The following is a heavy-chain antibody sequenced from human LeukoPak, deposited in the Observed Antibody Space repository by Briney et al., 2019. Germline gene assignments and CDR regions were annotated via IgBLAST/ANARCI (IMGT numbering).Heavy chain of an antibody. D-gene: IGHD6-13*01. Sequence: ASVKVSFKASGYSFTGYYMHWVRQAPGQGLEWMGWINPNSGGTNYAQKFQGRVTMTEDTSTDTAYMELSSLRSEDTAVYYCATFRIAAAVEYFQHWGQGTLVTVSS. CDR1: GYSFTGYY. CDR2: INPNSGGT. J-gene: IGHJ1*01. V-gene: IGHV1-2*02. CDR3: ATFRIAAAVEYFQH.